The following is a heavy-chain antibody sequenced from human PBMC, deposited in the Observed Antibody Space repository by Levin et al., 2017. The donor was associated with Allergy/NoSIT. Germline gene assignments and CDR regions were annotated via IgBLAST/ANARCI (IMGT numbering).Heavy chain of an antibody. Sequence: GGSLRLSCAASGFTFSRYTMSWVRQAPGKGLEWVSAISGSGSSKYYADSVKGRFTISRDNSKNTLFLQMNSLRAEDTAIYYCANGRGFGVATFNYWGQGTLVTVSS. D-gene: IGHD3-3*01. V-gene: IGHV3-23*01. CDR1: GFTFSRYT. J-gene: IGHJ4*02. CDR3: ANGRGFGVATFNY. CDR2: ISGSGSSK.